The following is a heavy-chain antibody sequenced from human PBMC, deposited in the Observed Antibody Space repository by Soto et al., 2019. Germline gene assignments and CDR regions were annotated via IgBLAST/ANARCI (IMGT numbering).Heavy chain of an antibody. D-gene: IGHD3-10*01. Sequence: QVQLQESGPRLVRSSQTLSLTCTVSGDSIKSGDYYWSWVRQPPGKGLEWIGYIFYTGIADYTPSLKSRVPIPLDAPKNQFSLKLNSVTAADTAVYFCARWSGVGVAGMDVWGQGTTVTVSS. CDR2: IFYTGIA. CDR3: ARWSGVGVAGMDV. CDR1: GDSIKSGDYY. J-gene: IGHJ6*02. V-gene: IGHV4-30-4*01.